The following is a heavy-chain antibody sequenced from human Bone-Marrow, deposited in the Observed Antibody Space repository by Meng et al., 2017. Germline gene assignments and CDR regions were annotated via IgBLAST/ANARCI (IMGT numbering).Heavy chain of an antibody. CDR3: AKYSYGLGDYFDY. V-gene: IGHV3-23*01. CDR2: LSGGGFTT. J-gene: IGHJ4*02. CDR1: GFSFSSYA. D-gene: IGHD3-10*01. Sequence: GGPLRLSCAASGFSFSSYAMSWVRHAPGKGLEWVSALSGGGFTTYYADSVKGRFTISRHNSKNTLYLQMNSLRAGDTALYYCAKYSYGLGDYFDYWGQGALVTVSS.